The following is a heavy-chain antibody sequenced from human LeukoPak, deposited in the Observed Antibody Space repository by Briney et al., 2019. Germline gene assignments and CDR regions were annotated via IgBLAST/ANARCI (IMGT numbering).Heavy chain of an antibody. CDR3: ARDQGYDGRGNYYPYHFDC. D-gene: IGHD3-22*01. J-gene: IGHJ4*02. CDR2: IYHTGRT. V-gene: IGHV4-39*07. Sequence: SETLSLTCTVSGDSISSSSYYWGWIRQPPGKGLEWIGNIYHTGRTYYNPSLKSRITISVDTSKNQFSLKLSSVTAADTAVYYCARDQGYDGRGNYYPYHFDCWGQGTLVTVSS. CDR1: GDSISSSSYY.